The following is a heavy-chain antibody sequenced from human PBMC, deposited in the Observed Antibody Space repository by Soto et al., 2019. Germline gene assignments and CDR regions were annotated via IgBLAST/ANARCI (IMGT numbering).Heavy chain of an antibody. CDR1: GRFISSGGYY. D-gene: IGHD5-18*01. V-gene: IGHV4-31*03. CDR2: VYYSGST. J-gene: IGHJ6*02. Sequence: PSETLSLTCSVSGRFISSGGYYWNWVRQHPGKGLEWIGYVYYSGSTHYNPSLQSRVTISLDTSKNQFSLKLNSVTAADTAVYYCASAGDTALVIDYGLDVWGQGTTVTVSS. CDR3: ASAGDTALVIDYGLDV.